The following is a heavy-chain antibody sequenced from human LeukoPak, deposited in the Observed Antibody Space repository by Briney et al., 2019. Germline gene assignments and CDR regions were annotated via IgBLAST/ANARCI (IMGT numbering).Heavy chain of an antibody. CDR1: GFSVINAW. Sequence: GGSLRLSCAASGFSVINAWMSWVRQAPGQGLEWVGRIKSGADGGTTGYAAPVEGRFSISRDDSENTLYLQMNSLQIDDTALYYCLIFPGRWGQGTLVTVSS. CDR2: IKSGADGGTT. CDR3: LIFPGR. V-gene: IGHV3-15*05. D-gene: IGHD3-3*01. J-gene: IGHJ4*02.